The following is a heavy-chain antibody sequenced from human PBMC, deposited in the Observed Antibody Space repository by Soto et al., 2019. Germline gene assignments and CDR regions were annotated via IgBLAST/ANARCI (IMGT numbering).Heavy chain of an antibody. CDR1: GGSIGSYY. J-gene: IGHJ6*02. CDR2: IYYSWST. V-gene: IGHV4-59*01. CDR3: ARDGGLYYGMDV. D-gene: IGHD3-22*01. Sequence: QVQLQESGPGLVKPSETLSLTCTVSGGSIGSYYWTWIRQPPGKGLEWIGYIYYSWSTTYHPSLKSGVTISVDTSKNQFSLKLSSVTAADTAVYYCARDGGLYYGMDVWGQGTTVTVSS.